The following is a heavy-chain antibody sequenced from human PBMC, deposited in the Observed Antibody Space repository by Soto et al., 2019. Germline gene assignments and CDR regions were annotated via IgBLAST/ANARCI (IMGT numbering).Heavy chain of an antibody. Sequence: ASVKVSCKASGGTFSSSIISWVRQAPGQGLEWMGRIIPILGIANYAQKFQGRVTITADKSTSTAYMELSSLRSEDTAVYYCARDRDIVATTPGMDVWGKGTTVTVSS. CDR1: GGTFSSSI. V-gene: IGHV1-69*04. J-gene: IGHJ6*04. CDR3: ARDRDIVATTPGMDV. D-gene: IGHD5-12*01. CDR2: IIPILGIA.